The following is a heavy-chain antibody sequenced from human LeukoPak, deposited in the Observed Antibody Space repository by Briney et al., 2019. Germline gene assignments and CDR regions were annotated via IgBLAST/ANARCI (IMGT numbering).Heavy chain of an antibody. Sequence: SVKVSCKASGGTFSSYAISWVRQAPGQGLEWMGGIIPIFGTANYAQKFQGRVTITADESTSTAYMELSSLRSEDTAVYYCARDVLLYGAGGHYYGMDVWGQGTTVTVSS. CDR3: ARDVLLYGAGGHYYGMDV. V-gene: IGHV1-69*13. D-gene: IGHD2-2*02. J-gene: IGHJ6*02. CDR1: GGTFSSYA. CDR2: IIPIFGTA.